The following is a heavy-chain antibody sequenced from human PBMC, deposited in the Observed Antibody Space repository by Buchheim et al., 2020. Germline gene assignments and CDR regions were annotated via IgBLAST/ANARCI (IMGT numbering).Heavy chain of an antibody. CDR1: GFTFSRFA. D-gene: IGHD1-1*01. CDR3: AREDTGGLDY. V-gene: IGHV3-30*04. Sequence: QVYLVESGGGVVQPGKSLRLSCAASGFTFSRFAMHWVRQAPGRGLEWVTVISYDGSNKYYADSVKGRFTISRDNSKNTMYLQMNSLRAGDTAVYYCAREDTGGLDYWGQGTL. J-gene: IGHJ4*02. CDR2: ISYDGSNK.